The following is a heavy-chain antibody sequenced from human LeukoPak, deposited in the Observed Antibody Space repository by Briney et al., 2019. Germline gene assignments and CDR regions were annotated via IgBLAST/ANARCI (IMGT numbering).Heavy chain of an antibody. D-gene: IGHD3-10*01. CDR3: ATGSMIRGVIY. CDR2: IYPGDSES. J-gene: IGHJ4*02. CDR1: EDSFTRYW. V-gene: IGHV5-51*01. Sequence: GESLKISCKASEDSFTRYWIAWVRQMLGKGLEWMGIIYPGDSESRYSPSFQGQVSISADKSISTAYLQWSTLKASDTAMYYCATGSMIRGVIYWGQGTLVTVSS.